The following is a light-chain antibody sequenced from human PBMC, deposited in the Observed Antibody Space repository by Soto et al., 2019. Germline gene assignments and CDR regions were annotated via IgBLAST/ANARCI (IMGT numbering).Light chain of an antibody. Sequence: QSALTQPASVSGSPGQSITISCTGTSSDVGHYNYVSWYQQYPGKAPKLMIYEVTNRPSGVSDRFSGSRSGNTASLTISGLQAEDEADYYCSSYTGRNSGVFGGGTRSPS. CDR2: EVT. V-gene: IGLV2-14*01. J-gene: IGLJ3*02. CDR3: SSYTGRNSGV. CDR1: SSDVGHYNY.